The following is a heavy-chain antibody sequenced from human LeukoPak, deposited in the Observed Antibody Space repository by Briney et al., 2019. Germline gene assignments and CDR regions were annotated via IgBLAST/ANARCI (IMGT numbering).Heavy chain of an antibody. CDR3: ARDSTRKGDWDFDY. J-gene: IGHJ4*02. D-gene: IGHD2-21*02. V-gene: IGHV1-2*02. CDR2: INPNSGGT. CDR1: GYTFTDYY. Sequence: ASVKVSCKASGYTFTDYYMHWVRQAPGQGLEWMGWINPNSGGTNYAQKFQGRVTMTRDTSISTAYMELSRLRSDDTAVYYCARDSTRKGDWDFDYWGQGTLVTVSS.